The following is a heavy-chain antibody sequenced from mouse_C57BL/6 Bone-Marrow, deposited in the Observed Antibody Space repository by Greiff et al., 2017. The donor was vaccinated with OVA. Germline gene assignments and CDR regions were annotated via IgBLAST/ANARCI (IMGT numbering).Heavy chain of an antibody. CDR3: TRCYSNYYAMDY. J-gene: IGHJ4*01. CDR2: IDPETGGT. D-gene: IGHD2-5*01. V-gene: IGHV1-15*01. Sequence: VQLQQSGAELVRPGASVTLSCKASGYTFTDYEMHWVKQTPVHGLEWIGAIDPETGGTAYNQKFKGKAILTADKSSSTVYMELRSLTSEDSAVYYCTRCYSNYYAMDYWGQGTSVTVSS. CDR1: GYTFTDYE.